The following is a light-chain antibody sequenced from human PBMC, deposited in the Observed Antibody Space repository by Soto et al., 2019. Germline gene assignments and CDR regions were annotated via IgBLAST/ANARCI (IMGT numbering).Light chain of an antibody. Sequence: YPSTVSASVXXRVTITXXXXXRVYNWLAWYQQKPGKTPKLLISSVSTLESGVPSRFSGSGSGTEFTLAISSLQPEDLGTYYCQQYNSYLSFGPGTKVEI. J-gene: IGKJ3*01. CDR1: XRVYNW. V-gene: IGKV1-5*01. CDR2: SVS. CDR3: QQYNSYLS.